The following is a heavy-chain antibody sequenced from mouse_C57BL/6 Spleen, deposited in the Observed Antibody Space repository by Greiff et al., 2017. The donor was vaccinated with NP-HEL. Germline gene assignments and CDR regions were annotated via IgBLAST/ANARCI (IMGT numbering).Heavy chain of an antibody. CDR1: GYTFTDYY. J-gene: IGHJ3*01. CDR2: ISPNNGGT. V-gene: IGHV1-26*01. Sequence: EVQLQQSGPELVKPGASVKISCTASGYTFTDYYMNWVRQSHGKSLEWVGDISPNNGGTSYNQKFKGEATLTGDKSSSTTYMELRSLTSEDSAVYYCARRWDYEHASVFADWGKGILVTVAA. D-gene: IGHD2-4*01. CDR3: ARRWDYEHASVFAD.